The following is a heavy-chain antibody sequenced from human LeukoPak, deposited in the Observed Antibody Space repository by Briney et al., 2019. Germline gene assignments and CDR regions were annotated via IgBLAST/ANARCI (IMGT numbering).Heavy chain of an antibody. CDR1: GGSISSYY. CDR2: IYYSGST. D-gene: IGHD3-22*01. Sequence: SETLSLTCTVSGGSISSYYWSWIRQPPGKGLEWIGYIYYSGSTNYNPSLKSRVTISVDTSKNQFSLKLSSVTAADTAVYYCARGPYYYDSSGYYRAYFDYGSQGPLVTVSS. CDR3: ARGPYYYDSSGYYRAYFDY. V-gene: IGHV4-59*01. J-gene: IGHJ4*02.